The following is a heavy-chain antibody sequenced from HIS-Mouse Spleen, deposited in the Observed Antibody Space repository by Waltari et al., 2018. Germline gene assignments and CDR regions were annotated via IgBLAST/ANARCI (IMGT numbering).Heavy chain of an antibody. D-gene: IGHD6-13*01. Sequence: QLQLQESGPGLVKPSETLSLTCTVSGGSSSSSSYYWGWFRQPPGEGLEWIGSIYYSGSMYYNPSLKNRVTVSVDTSKIQFSLKLSYVTAADTAVYYCAREIPYSSSWYDWYFDLWGRGTLVTVSS. J-gene: IGHJ2*01. V-gene: IGHV4-39*07. CDR2: IYYSGSM. CDR1: GGSSSSSSYY. CDR3: AREIPYSSSWYDWYFDL.